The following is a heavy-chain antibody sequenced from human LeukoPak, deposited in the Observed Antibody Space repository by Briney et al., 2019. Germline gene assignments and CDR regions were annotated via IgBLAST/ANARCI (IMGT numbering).Heavy chain of an antibody. Sequence: PSETLSLTCAVYGGSFSGYYWSWIRQPPGKGLEWIGEINHSGSTNYNPSLKSRVTISVDTSKNQSSLKLSSVTAADTAVYYCARRVVVAAKAGSRWFDPWGQGTLVTVSS. CDR2: INHSGST. J-gene: IGHJ5*02. V-gene: IGHV4-34*01. CDR1: GGSFSGYY. CDR3: ARRVVVAAKAGSRWFDP. D-gene: IGHD2-15*01.